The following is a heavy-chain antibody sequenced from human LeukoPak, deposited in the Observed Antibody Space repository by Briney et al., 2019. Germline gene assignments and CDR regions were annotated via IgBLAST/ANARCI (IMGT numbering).Heavy chain of an antibody. Sequence: GGSLRLSCAASGFTLSTYDMNWVRQAPGKGLEWVSYISSSGSTIYYADSVKGRFTISRDNAKNSLYLQMNSLRAEDTAVYYCAELGITMIGGVWGKGTTVTISS. D-gene: IGHD3-10*02. CDR3: AELGITMIGGV. J-gene: IGHJ6*04. CDR1: GFTLSTYD. V-gene: IGHV3-48*03. CDR2: ISSSGSTI.